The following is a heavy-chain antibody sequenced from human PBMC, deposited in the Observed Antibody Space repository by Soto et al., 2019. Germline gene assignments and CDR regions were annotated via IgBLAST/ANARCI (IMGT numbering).Heavy chain of an antibody. CDR2: ISHTGYT. Sequence: KTSETLSLTCIVSDASVSKYYWSWIRQPPGKGPEWIGYISHTGYTSYNPSLESRLTISMDKSKNQLSLNLNSVTTADTAVYYCARGQLLFAYWGQGTPVTVS. CDR1: DASVSKYY. D-gene: IGHD3-10*02. V-gene: IGHV4-59*02. CDR3: ARGQLLFAY. J-gene: IGHJ4*02.